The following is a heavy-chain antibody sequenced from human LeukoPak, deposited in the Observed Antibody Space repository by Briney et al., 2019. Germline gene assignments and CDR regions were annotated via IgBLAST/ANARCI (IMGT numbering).Heavy chain of an antibody. CDR1: GFTFSTYA. V-gene: IGHV3-21*01. J-gene: IGHJ4*02. CDR3: ARHLSGITGYTYGRGIDY. CDR2: ITSSGTYI. D-gene: IGHD5-18*01. Sequence: PGGSLRLSCAASGFTFSTYAMSWVRQAPGKALEWVSSITSSGTYIFYADSVKGRFTISRDNAKNSLYPQMNSLRAEDTAVYYCARHLSGITGYTYGRGIDYWGQGTLVTVSS.